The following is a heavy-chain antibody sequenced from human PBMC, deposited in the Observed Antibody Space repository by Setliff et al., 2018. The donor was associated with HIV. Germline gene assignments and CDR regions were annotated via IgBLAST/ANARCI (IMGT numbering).Heavy chain of an antibody. CDR2: INPNSGCT. D-gene: IGHD5-18*01. Sequence: ASVKVSCKASGYTFTGYYMHWVRQAPGKGLEWMGWINPNSGCTNYAQKFQGWVTMTRDTSIITAYMELSRLRSDDTAVYYCARERKDSYGPWYYYYGMDFWGQGTTVTVSS. CDR1: GYTFTGYY. V-gene: IGHV1-2*04. CDR3: ARERKDSYGPWYYYYGMDF. J-gene: IGHJ6*02.